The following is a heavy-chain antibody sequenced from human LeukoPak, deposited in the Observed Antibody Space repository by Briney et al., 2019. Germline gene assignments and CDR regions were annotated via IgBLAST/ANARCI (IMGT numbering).Heavy chain of an antibody. CDR2: ISGSGAGT. CDR3: AKDDAVGGGYLDY. CDR1: GFTFSSYA. Sequence: GGSLRLSCAASGFTFSSYAMRSVRQAPGKGLAWISFISGSGAGTYYADSVKGRFSISRDNSKNTLYLQINSLTTEDTAIYYCAKDDAVGGGYLDYWGQGTLVTVSS. J-gene: IGHJ4*02. D-gene: IGHD2-2*01. V-gene: IGHV3-23*01.